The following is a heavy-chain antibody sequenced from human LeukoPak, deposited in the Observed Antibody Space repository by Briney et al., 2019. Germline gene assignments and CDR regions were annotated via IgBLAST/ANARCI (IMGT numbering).Heavy chain of an antibody. CDR3: AKWGDYDVLTGYYVSDY. Sequence: ASLRLSCAASGFTFSNYAMSWVRQAPGKGLEWVSAITGSGGNTYYADSVKGRFTISRDNSKNTVFLQMDSLRAEDTAVYYCAKWGDYDVLTGYYVSDYWGQGTLVTVSS. CDR2: ITGSGGNT. CDR1: GFTFSNYA. V-gene: IGHV3-23*01. D-gene: IGHD3-9*01. J-gene: IGHJ4*02.